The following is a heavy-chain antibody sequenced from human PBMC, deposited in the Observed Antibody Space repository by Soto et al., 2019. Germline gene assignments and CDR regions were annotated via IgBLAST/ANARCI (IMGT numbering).Heavy chain of an antibody. V-gene: IGHV4-30-4*01. CDR1: GGPVRYALSY. CDR2: LSYTGST. Sequence: SETLSVTCTVSGGPVRYALSYWTWIRHPPGKGPEWMGYLSYTGSTYYNPSLRNRATISVDESANLLSLRLSSVTAADTAVYYCARELEGGVFDIWGRGTLVTVS. D-gene: IGHD2-8*02. CDR3: ARELEGGVFDI. J-gene: IGHJ3*02.